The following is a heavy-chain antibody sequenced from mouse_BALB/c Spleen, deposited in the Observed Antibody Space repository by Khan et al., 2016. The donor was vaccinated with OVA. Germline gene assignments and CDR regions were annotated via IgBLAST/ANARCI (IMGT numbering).Heavy chain of an antibody. CDR2: IKYSGST. CDR1: GYSITSDYA. V-gene: IGHV3-2*02. D-gene: IGHD1-1*01. CDR3: ERSGTITTVIATDFDY. Sequence: EVQLQESGPGLVKPSQSLSLTCTVTGYSITSDYAWNWIRQFPGNKLEWMGYIKYSGSTGYNPSLKSRITITRNTSKNRIFLQLSSVTTEDTAKYYFERSGTITTVIATDFDYWGQGTTLTVSS. J-gene: IGHJ2*01.